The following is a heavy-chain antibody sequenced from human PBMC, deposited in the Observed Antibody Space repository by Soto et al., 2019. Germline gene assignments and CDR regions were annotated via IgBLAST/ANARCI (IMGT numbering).Heavy chain of an antibody. J-gene: IGHJ6*02. V-gene: IGHV3-11*06. CDR3: ARDLAWKRGKVGRYYYGMDV. CDR1: GFIFSDYY. CDR2: ISTRSTYT. D-gene: IGHD1-1*01. Sequence: LRLSCAASGFIFSDYYMSWVRQTPGKGLEWISYISTRSTYTNYADSVKGRFTISRDNTKNSLYLQMDSLRVEDTAVYYCARDLAWKRGKVGRYYYGMDVWGQGTTVTVSS.